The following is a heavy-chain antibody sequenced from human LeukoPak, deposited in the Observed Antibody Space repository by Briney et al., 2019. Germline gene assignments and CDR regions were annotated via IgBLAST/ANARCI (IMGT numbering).Heavy chain of an antibody. CDR2: IYYSGTT. D-gene: IGHD6-19*01. CDR1: GASISSYY. CDR3: ARRIAVSESNWFDP. V-gene: IGHV4-59*08. Sequence: SETLSLTCTVSGASISSYYWSWIRQPPGKGLEWIGYIYYSGTTNYNPSLKSRVTISVDTSKNQFSLKLTSVSAADTAVYYCARRIAVSESNWFDPWGQGTLVTVSS. J-gene: IGHJ5*02.